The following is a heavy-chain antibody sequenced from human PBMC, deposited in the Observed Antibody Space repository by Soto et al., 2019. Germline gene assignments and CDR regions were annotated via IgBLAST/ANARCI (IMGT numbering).Heavy chain of an antibody. CDR3: ARGGHDYSNPEWYFDL. Sequence: EVQLVESGGGLVQPGGSLRLSCAASGFTFSSYWMHWVRQAPGKGLVWVSRINSDGSSTSYADSVKGRFTISRDNAKNTMYLQMNSLRAEDTAVYYCARGGHDYSNPEWYFDLWCRGTLVTVSS. D-gene: IGHD4-4*01. J-gene: IGHJ2*01. CDR2: INSDGSST. CDR1: GFTFSSYW. V-gene: IGHV3-74*01.